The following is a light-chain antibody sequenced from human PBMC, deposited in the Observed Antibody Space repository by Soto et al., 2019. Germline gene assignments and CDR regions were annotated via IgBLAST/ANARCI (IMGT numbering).Light chain of an antibody. CDR1: QSIGSW. CDR2: NAS. Sequence: DILMTQSPSTLSSSVGDRVILTCRASQSIGSWFAWCQQKAGKGPKLLIYNASSLKSGVPSRFSGSGSGTEFTLTISSLQPDDFATYYCQQYNNDSPRTFGQGTKLEVK. J-gene: IGKJ1*01. V-gene: IGKV1-5*03. CDR3: QQYNNDSPRT.